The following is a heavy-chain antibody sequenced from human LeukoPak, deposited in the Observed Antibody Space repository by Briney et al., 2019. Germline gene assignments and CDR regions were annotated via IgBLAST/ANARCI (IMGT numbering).Heavy chain of an antibody. CDR2: IYYTGST. Sequence: SETLSLTCTVTGGSINNKKYYWGWIRQSPGKGLEWIVTIYYTGSTYYSPSLKSRVTISVDTSNNQFSLTLNSMTAADTAFYYCARYRGGNYLDYYYYGMDVWGQGTTVTVSS. J-gene: IGHJ6*02. CDR3: ARYRGGNYLDYYYYGMDV. V-gene: IGHV4-39*01. CDR1: GGSINNKKYY. D-gene: IGHD1-7*01.